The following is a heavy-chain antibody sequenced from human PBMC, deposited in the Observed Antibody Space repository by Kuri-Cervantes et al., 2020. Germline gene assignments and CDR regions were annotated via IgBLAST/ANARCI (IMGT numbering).Heavy chain of an antibody. D-gene: IGHD5-12*01. J-gene: IGHJ4*01. CDR1: GGSVSSGSYY. V-gene: IGHV4-61*01. Sequence: SETLSLTCTVSGGSVSSGSYYWSWVRQPPGKGLEWIGFIYYNGNTYYNPSLKSRVTISVDTYKNQFSLKVSSVTAADTAVYFCARYNGYDYFDYWGHGTLVTVSS. CDR2: IYYNGNT. CDR3: ARYNGYDYFDY.